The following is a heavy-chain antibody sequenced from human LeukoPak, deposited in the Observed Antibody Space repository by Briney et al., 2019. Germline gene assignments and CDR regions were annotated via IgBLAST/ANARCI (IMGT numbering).Heavy chain of an antibody. V-gene: IGHV1-69*04. D-gene: IGHD2-2*01. CDR1: GGTLSSYT. J-gene: IGHJ5*02. CDR2: IIPILGIA. Sequence: SVKVSCKASGGTLSSYTISWVRQAPGQGLEWMGRIIPILGIANYAQKFQGRVTITADKSTSTAYMELSSLRSEDTAVYYCARDRDIVVVPAAIGYWFDPWGQGTLVTVSS. CDR3: ARDRDIVVVPAAIGYWFDP.